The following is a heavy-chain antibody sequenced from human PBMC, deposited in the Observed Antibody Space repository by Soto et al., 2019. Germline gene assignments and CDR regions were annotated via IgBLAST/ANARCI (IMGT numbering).Heavy chain of an antibody. CDR2: ISGSGGST. V-gene: IGHV3-23*01. CDR3: AKAPAHRIAALFDY. CDR1: GFTFSSYA. D-gene: IGHD6-6*01. J-gene: IGHJ4*02. Sequence: GGSLRLSCAASGFTFSSYAMSWVRQAPGKGLEWVSAISGSGGSTYYADSVKGRFTISRDNPKNTLYLQMNSLRAEDTAVYYCAKAPAHRIAALFDYWGQGTLGTAPQ.